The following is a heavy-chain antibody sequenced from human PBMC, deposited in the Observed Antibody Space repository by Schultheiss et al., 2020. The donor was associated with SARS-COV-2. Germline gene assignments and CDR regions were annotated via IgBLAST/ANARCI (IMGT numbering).Heavy chain of an antibody. CDR2: IYHSGST. V-gene: IGHV4-39*07. Sequence: SETLSLTCTVSGGSISSSSYYWGWIRQPPGKGLEWIGYIYHSGSTYYNPSLKSRVTISVDRSKNQFSLKLSSVTAADTAVYYCARAGEYYDSSGYRAFDIWGQGTMVTVSS. J-gene: IGHJ3*02. D-gene: IGHD3-22*01. CDR3: ARAGEYYDSSGYRAFDI. CDR1: GGSISSSSYY.